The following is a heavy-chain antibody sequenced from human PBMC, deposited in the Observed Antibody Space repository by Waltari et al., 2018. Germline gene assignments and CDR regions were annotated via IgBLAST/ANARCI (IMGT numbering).Heavy chain of an antibody. CDR2: IIPGSGDT. CDR1: GYTFTTFT. V-gene: IGHV1-3*01. CDR3: GREAREGHSPMAYLDY. D-gene: IGHD3-10*01. Sequence: QVQLVQSGAEVKKSGASVKVSCTASGYTFTTFTIQWVRQAPGQGLQWMGFIIPGSGDTQYSRDFQGRVTITRDTSASTAYMELTSLTSEDTAVYYCGREAREGHSPMAYLDYWGQGTLVTVSS. J-gene: IGHJ4*02.